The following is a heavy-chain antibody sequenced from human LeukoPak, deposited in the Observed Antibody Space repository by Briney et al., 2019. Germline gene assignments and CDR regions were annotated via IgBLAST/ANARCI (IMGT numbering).Heavy chain of an antibody. Sequence: ASVKVSCKVSGYTLTELSMHWVRQAPGKGLEWMGGFDPEDGETIYAQKFQGRVTMTRNTSISTAYMELSSLTSEDTAVYYCARNGQQVRYFQHWGQGTLVTVSS. CDR1: GYTLTELS. D-gene: IGHD6-13*01. V-gene: IGHV1-24*01. CDR3: ARNGQQVRYFQH. J-gene: IGHJ1*01. CDR2: FDPEDGET.